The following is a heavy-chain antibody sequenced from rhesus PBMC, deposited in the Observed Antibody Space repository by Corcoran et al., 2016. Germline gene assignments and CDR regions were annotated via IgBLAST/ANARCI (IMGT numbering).Heavy chain of an antibody. CDR3: ATRGGNYYGESLDV. Sequence: QVQLQESGPGVVKPSETLSLPCAVSGGSISDSYRWSWFRQPPGKGLEWIGYRYGSSKSTNDHPSRKNRGTSSKDTSKNQCSLRRSAVTAEDTAVDYWATRGGNYYGESLDVWGRGVLVTFSS. J-gene: IGHJ5-2*02. D-gene: IGHD4-17*01. V-gene: IGHV4S10*01. CDR1: GGSISDSYR. CDR2: RYGSSKST.